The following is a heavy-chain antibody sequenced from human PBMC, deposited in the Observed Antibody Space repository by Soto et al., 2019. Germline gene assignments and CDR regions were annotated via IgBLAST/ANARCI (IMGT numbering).Heavy chain of an antibody. CDR3: ARDRYYDFWSGPENYYYYYYGMDV. J-gene: IGHJ6*02. CDR2: INSDGSST. CDR1: GFTFSSYW. Sequence: GGSLRLSCAASGFTFSSYWMHWVRQAPGKGLVWVSRINSDGSSTSYADSVKGRFTISRDNAKNTLYLQMNSLRAEDTAVYYCARDRYYDFWSGPENYYYYYYGMDVWGQGTTVTVSS. D-gene: IGHD3-3*01. V-gene: IGHV3-74*01.